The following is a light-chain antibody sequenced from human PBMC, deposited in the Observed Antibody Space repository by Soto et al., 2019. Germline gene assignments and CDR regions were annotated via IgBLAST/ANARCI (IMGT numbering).Light chain of an antibody. Sequence: DIQMTQSPSTLSASVGGRVTITCRASQSVGTWVAWYQQKPGKAPKLLIFGASNLESGVPSRFSGSGSGTEFTLTIATLQPDDFATYFCQHYHRNMWSFGLGTKVDIK. V-gene: IGKV1-5*01. J-gene: IGKJ1*01. CDR1: QSVGTW. CDR3: QHYHRNMWS. CDR2: GAS.